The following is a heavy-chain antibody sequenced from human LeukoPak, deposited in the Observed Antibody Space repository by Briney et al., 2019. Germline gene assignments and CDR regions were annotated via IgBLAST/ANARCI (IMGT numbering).Heavy chain of an antibody. CDR1: GGSIGSNY. V-gene: IGHV4-59*08. J-gene: IGHJ4*02. Sequence: SETLSLTCTVSGGSIGSNYWTWIRQPPGKGLEYIGYIYYAGATNYNPSLKSRVTISVDTSKNQFSLKMTSVTAADTAVYFCAKYGNSGWVIDNWGQGTLVTVSS. CDR3: AKYGNSGWVIDN. CDR2: IYYAGAT. D-gene: IGHD6-19*01.